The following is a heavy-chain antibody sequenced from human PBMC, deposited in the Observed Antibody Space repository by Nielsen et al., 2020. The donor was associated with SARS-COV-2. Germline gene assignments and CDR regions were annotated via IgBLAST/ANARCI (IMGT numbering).Heavy chain of an antibody. V-gene: IGHV1-2*06. D-gene: IGHD3-10*01. J-gene: IGHJ5*02. Sequence: ASVKVSCKASGYTFTGYYMHWVRQPPGQGLEWMGRINPNSGGTNYAQKFQGRVTMTRDTSISTAYMELSRLRSDDTAVYYCARDLGPWGSGSDNWFDPWGQGTLVTVSS. CDR3: ARDLGPWGSGSDNWFDP. CDR2: INPNSGGT. CDR1: GYTFTGYY.